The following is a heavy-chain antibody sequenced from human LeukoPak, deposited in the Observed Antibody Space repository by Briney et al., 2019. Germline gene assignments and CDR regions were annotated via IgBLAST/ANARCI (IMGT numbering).Heavy chain of an antibody. D-gene: IGHD6-25*01. CDR3: AKDLAPAAY. V-gene: IGHV3-23*01. Sequence: GGSLRLSCAASGFTFISYAMSWVRQAPGKGLEWVSAISDSGGNTYYADSVKGRFTISRDNSKNTLFLQMDSLRAEDTAIYYCAKDLAPAAYWGQGTLSPSPQ. CDR1: GFTFISYA. CDR2: ISDSGGNT. J-gene: IGHJ4*02.